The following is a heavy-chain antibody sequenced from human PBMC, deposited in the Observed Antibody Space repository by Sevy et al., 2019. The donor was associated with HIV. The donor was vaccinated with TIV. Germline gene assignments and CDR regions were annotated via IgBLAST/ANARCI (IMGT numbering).Heavy chain of an antibody. CDR3: ARERCTKPHDY. CDR2: FSFGCGRI. Sequence: RGFLRLSCEASGFTFSKYSMSWVRQAPGKGLEWVSTFSFGCGRINYADSVKGRFTISRDDSKNTLYLQINSLRAEDTAVYYCARERCTKPHDYWGQGTLVIVSS. CDR1: GFTFSKYS. D-gene: IGHD2-8*01. J-gene: IGHJ4*02. V-gene: IGHV3-23*01.